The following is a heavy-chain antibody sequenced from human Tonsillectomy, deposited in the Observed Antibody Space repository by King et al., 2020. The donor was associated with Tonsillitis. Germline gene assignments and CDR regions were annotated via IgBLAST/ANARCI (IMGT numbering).Heavy chain of an antibody. V-gene: IGHV3-33*01. CDR1: GCNFSSYG. CDR2: IWSDGTNK. J-gene: IGHJ6*03. D-gene: IGHD3-22*01. Sequence: QLVQSGGGVVQPERSLRLSCEVSGCNFSSYGMHWVRQAPGKGLEWVAVIWSDGTNKYYVDSVKGRFTISRDNSKNTLYLQMNSLRAEDTAVYYCARDHGYCDTSGYSTYYYMDVWGKGTTVTVSS. CDR3: ARDHGYCDTSGYSTYYYMDV.